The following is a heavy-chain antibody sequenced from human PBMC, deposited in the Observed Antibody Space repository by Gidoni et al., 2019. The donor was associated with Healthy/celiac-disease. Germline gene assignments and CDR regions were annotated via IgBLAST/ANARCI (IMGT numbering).Heavy chain of an antibody. V-gene: IGHV4-39*01. J-gene: IGHJ3*02. Sequence: LEWIGSIYYSGSTYYNPSLKSRVTISVDTSKNQFSLKLSSVTAADTAVYYCARRRRTRFPDAFDIWGQGTMVTVSS. CDR2: IYYSGST. CDR3: ARRRRTRFPDAFDI.